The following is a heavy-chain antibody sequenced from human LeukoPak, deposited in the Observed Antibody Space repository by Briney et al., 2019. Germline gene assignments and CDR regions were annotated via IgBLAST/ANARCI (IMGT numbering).Heavy chain of an antibody. Sequence: PGGSLRLSCAASGFTFSGSAMHWVRQASGKGREWVGRIRSKANSYATAYAASVKGRFTISRDDSKKTAYLQMNSLKTADTAAYYCSGDCSSTSCYLYYMDVWGNGTTVTASS. CDR2: IRSKANSYAT. J-gene: IGHJ6*03. CDR1: GFTFSGSA. V-gene: IGHV3-73*01. CDR3: SGDCSSTSCYLYYMDV. D-gene: IGHD2-2*01.